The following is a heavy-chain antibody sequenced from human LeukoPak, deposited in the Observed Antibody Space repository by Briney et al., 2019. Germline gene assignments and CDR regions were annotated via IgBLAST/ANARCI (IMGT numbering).Heavy chain of an antibody. CDR2: IYYSGST. Sequence: SETLSLTYTVSGGSISSSSYYWGWIRQPPGKGLEWIGSIYYSGSTYYDPSLKSRVTISVDTSKNQFSLKLSSVTAADTAVYYCARYHVLNRGVNWFDPWGQGTLVTVSS. J-gene: IGHJ5*02. CDR3: ARYHVLNRGVNWFDP. D-gene: IGHD2-2*01. V-gene: IGHV4-39*07. CDR1: GGSISSSSYY.